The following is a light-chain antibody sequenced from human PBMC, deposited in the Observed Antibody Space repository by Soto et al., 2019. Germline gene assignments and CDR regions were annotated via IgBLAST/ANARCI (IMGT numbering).Light chain of an antibody. CDR2: GVY. Sequence: EIVLTQSPATLSLSPGERATLSCRASQSLSSYYLAWYQQKPGPAPRLLIFGVYSRATGIPDRFRGSGSGTDFTLTISGLEPEDFAVYYCQHCDSSPYTFCLGTKLEIK. V-gene: IGKV3-20*01. CDR3: QHCDSSPYT. J-gene: IGKJ5*01. CDR1: QSLSSYY.